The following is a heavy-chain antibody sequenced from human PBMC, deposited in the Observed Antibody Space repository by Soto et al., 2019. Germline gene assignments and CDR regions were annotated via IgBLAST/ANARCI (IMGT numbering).Heavy chain of an antibody. D-gene: IGHD2-2*01. V-gene: IGHV4-34*01. CDR3: ARALGYCSSSSCYNWFDP. CDR2: INHSGST. Sequence: SETLSLTCAVYGGSFSGYYWSWIRQPPGKGLEWIGEINHSGSTNYNPSLKSRVTISVDTSKNQFSLKLSSVTAADTAVYYWARALGYCSSSSCYNWFDPWGPGTLVTVSS. J-gene: IGHJ5*02. CDR1: GGSFSGYY.